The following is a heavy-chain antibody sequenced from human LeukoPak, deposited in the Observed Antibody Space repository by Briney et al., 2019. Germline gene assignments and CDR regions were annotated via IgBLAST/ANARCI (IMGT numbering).Heavy chain of an antibody. CDR1: GYTFTSYA. Sequence: ASVKVSCKASGYTFTSYAMNWVRQAPGQGLEWMGWINTNTGNPTYAQGFTGRLVFSLDTSVSTAYLQISSLKAEDTAVYYCAREFANYYYYYGMDVWGQGTTVTVSS. CDR2: INTNTGNP. J-gene: IGHJ6*02. V-gene: IGHV7-4-1*02. D-gene: IGHD3-16*01. CDR3: AREFANYYYYYGMDV.